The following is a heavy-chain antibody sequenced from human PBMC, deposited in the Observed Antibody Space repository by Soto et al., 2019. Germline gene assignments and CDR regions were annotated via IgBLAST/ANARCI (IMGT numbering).Heavy chain of an antibody. CDR2: VHHSWGS. Sequence: QVQLQESGPGLVKPSETMSLSCTVSGGSISSYYWSWFRQSPGKRMEWIGYVHHSWGSTYNPSLQSRVAISLDTSKSQFSLKVASVTATDTAVYYFARQGFGPLHGFVDGWGQGTTVTVSS. CDR3: ARQGFGPLHGFVDG. V-gene: IGHV4-59*08. J-gene: IGHJ6*02. CDR1: GGSISSYY. D-gene: IGHD3-10*01.